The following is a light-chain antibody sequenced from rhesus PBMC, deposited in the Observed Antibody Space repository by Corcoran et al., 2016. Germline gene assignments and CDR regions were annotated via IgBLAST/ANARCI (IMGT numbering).Light chain of an antibody. CDR2: KAS. CDR1: ENVNNY. J-gene: IGKJ1*01. Sequence: DIQMTQSPSSLSASVGDRVTITCGASENVNNYLHWYQQKPVKAPKLLIYKASTLQSGVPSRLSGSGSGTDFTLPISSLQPEDFATYYCQNSYGTHRTFGQGTKVEIK. CDR3: QNSYGTHRT. V-gene: IGKV1-74*01.